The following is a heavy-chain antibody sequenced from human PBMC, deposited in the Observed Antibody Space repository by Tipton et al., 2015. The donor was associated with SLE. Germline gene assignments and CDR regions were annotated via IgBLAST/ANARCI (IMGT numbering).Heavy chain of an antibody. Sequence: QLVQSGAEVKKPGASVKVSCKASGYTFTSYGISWVRQAPGQGLEWMGWISDYNGNTNYAQKFQGRVTMTTDTSTSTAYMELRSLRSDDTAVYYCARDVYSSGWYLDGADGAFDIWGQGTMVTVSS. D-gene: IGHD6-19*01. CDR1: GYTFTSYG. V-gene: IGHV1-18*04. J-gene: IGHJ3*02. CDR2: ISDYNGNT. CDR3: ARDVYSSGWYLDGADGAFDI.